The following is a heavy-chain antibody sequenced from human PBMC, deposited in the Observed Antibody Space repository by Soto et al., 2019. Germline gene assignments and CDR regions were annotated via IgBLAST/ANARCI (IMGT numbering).Heavy chain of an antibody. D-gene: IGHD3-22*01. J-gene: IGHJ4*02. CDR2: IWYDGSNK. Sequence: GGSLRLSCAASGFTFSSYGMHWVRQAPGKGLEWVAVIWYDGSNKYYADSVKGRFTISRDNSKNTLYLQMNSLRAEDTAVYYCASGLSEKYYYDSSGYSGVGYWGQGT. CDR3: ASGLSEKYYYDSSGYSGVGY. CDR1: GFTFSSYG. V-gene: IGHV3-33*01.